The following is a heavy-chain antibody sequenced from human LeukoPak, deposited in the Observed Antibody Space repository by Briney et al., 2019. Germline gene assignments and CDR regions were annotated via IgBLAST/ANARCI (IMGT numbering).Heavy chain of an antibody. J-gene: IGHJ4*02. CDR2: INPNSGGT. Sequence: GASVKVSCKASGYTFTGYYMHWVRQAPGQGLEWMGWINPNSGGTNYAQKFQGRVTMTRDTSISTAYMELSRLRSDDTAVYYCARAGTRRTAMVLLNDYWGQGTLVTVSS. D-gene: IGHD5-18*01. CDR3: ARAGTRRTAMVLLNDY. V-gene: IGHV1-2*02. CDR1: GYTFTGYY.